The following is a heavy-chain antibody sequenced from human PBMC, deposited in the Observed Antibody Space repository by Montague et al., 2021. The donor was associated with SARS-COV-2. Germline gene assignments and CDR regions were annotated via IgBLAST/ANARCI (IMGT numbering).Heavy chain of an antibody. V-gene: IGHV3-30*03. J-gene: IGHJ4*02. Sequence: SLRLSCAASGFTFSSYGMHWVRQAPGKGLEWVAVISYDGSTTYYADSVKGRFTISRDNSKNTLYLQMNSLRGEDTAVYYYARDSMITFGGLITSEAYYFDYWGQGTLVTVSS. D-gene: IGHD3-16*02. CDR3: ARDSMITFGGLITSEAYYFDY. CDR1: GFTFSSYG. CDR2: ISYDGSTT.